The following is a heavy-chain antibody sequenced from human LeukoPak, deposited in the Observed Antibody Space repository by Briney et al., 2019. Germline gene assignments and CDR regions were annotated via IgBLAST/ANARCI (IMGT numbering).Heavy chain of an antibody. CDR3: ARDLALYGDYGGNRDFDY. J-gene: IGHJ4*02. D-gene: IGHD4-23*01. CDR2: INPNSGGT. V-gene: IGHV1-2*02. Sequence: GASVKVPCKASGYTFTGYCMHWVRQAPGQGLEWMGWINPNSGGTNYAQKFQGRVTMTRDTSISTAYMELSRLRSDDTAVYYCARDLALYGDYGGNRDFDYWGQGTLVTVSS. CDR1: GYTFTGYC.